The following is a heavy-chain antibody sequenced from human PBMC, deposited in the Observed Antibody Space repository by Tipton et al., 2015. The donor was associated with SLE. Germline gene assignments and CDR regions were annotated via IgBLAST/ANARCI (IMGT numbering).Heavy chain of an antibody. CDR2: MYYSGST. CDR1: GGSISSFY. V-gene: IGHV4-59*01. CDR3: VRVEGAYDQYYFDS. J-gene: IGHJ4*02. Sequence: GLVKPSETLSLSCTVSGGSISSFYWSWIRQPPGKGLEWIGYMYYSGSTNYNPSLKSRVTMSVDTSKNQFSLRLSSVTAADTAVHYCVRVEGAYDQYYFDSWGQGTLVTVSS. D-gene: IGHD5-12*01.